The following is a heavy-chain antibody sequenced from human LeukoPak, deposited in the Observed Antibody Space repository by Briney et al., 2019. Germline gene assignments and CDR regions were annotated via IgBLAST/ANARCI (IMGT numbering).Heavy chain of an antibody. CDR1: GGSISSYF. V-gene: IGHV4-4*09. D-gene: IGHD2-2*01. CDR3: ARGGSRVFDF. CDR2: TYSSGST. J-gene: IGHJ4*02. Sequence: SETLSLTCTVSGGSISSYFWSWIRQPPGKELEWIGYTYSSGSTSYNPSLKSRVIISVDTSKNQFSLKLTSVTAADTAVYYCARGGSRVFDFWGQGTLVTVSS.